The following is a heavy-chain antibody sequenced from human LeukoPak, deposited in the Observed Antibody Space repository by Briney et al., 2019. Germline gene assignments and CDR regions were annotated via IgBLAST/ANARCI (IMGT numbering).Heavy chain of an antibody. CDR3: ARVSYTPCYYYGMDV. CDR2: IYYSGST. CDR1: GGSISSYY. V-gene: IGHV4-59*01. J-gene: IGHJ6*02. D-gene: IGHD1-26*01. Sequence: KSSETLSLTRAVSGGSISSYYWSWIRQPPGKGLEWIGYIYYSGSTNYNPSLKSRVTISVDTSKNQFSLKLSSVTAADTAVYYCARVSYTPCYYYGMDVWGQGTTVTVSS.